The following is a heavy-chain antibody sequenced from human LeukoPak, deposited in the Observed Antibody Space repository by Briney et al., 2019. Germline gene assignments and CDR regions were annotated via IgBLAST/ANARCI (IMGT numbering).Heavy chain of an antibody. D-gene: IGHD1-26*01. CDR1: GGSISSGGYY. V-gene: IGHV4-31*03. CDR3: ARDGGTNRSFQGPSFDY. CDR2: IYYSGST. J-gene: IGHJ4*02. Sequence: SQTLSLTCTVSGGSISSGGYYWSWIRQHPGKGLEWIGYIYYSGSTYYNPSLKSRVTISVDTSKNQFSLKLSSVTAADTAVYYCARDGGTNRSFQGPSFDYWGQGTLVTVSS.